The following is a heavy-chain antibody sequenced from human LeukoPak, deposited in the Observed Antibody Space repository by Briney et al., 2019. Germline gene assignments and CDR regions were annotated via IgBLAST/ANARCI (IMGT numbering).Heavy chain of an antibody. CDR1: GDSISSYY. J-gene: IGHJ3*02. Sequence: SETLSLTCAVSGDSISSYYWSWIRQPPGKGLEWIGYIYSSGSTNYNPSLKSRVTISVDTSKNQFSLKLSSVSAADTAVYYCARSGLYYYDSSGWGPDAFDIWGQGTMVTVSS. CDR2: IYSSGST. CDR3: ARSGLYYYDSSGWGPDAFDI. D-gene: IGHD3-22*01. V-gene: IGHV4-59*01.